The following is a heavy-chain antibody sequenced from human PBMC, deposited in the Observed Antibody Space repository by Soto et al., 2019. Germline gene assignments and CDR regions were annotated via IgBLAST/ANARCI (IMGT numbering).Heavy chain of an antibody. V-gene: IGHV4-34*01. CDR1: GGFVSSGSYY. D-gene: IGHD1-1*01. J-gene: IGHJ3*02. CDR2: MSHSGGT. CDR3: ARVERGTATTVVDAFDI. Sequence: QVQLQQWGAGLLKPSEILSLTCAVYGGFVSSGSYYWSWIRQPPGQGLEWIGEMSHSGGTHFNPSLESRVTISVDTSKNQFSLKMSSVTAADTALYYCARVERGTATTVVDAFDIWGPGTMVTVSS.